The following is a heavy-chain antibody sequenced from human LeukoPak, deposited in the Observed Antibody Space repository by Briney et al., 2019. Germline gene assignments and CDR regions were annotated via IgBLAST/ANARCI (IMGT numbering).Heavy chain of an antibody. CDR3: AKGVGYCSSTSCYVIDY. V-gene: IGHV3-23*01. CDR1: GLTVSSYA. CDR2: ISGSGGST. Sequence: PGGSLRLSCAASGLTVSSYAMSWVRQAPGKGLEWVSAISGSGGSTYYADSVKGRFTISRDNSKNTLYLQMNSLRAEDTAVYYCAKGVGYCSSTSCYVIDYWGQGTLVTVSS. D-gene: IGHD2-2*01. J-gene: IGHJ4*02.